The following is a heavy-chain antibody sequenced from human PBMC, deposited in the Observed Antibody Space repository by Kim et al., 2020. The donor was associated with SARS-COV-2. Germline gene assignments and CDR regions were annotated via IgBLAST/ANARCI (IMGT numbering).Heavy chain of an antibody. Sequence: ASVKVSCKASGYTFTSYGISWVRQAPGQGLEWMGWISAYNGNTNYAQKLQGRVTMTTDTSTSTAYMELRSLRSDDTAVYYCARVERNYDFVSWFDPWGQGTLVTVSS. J-gene: IGHJ5*02. V-gene: IGHV1-18*01. CDR3: ARVERNYDFVSWFDP. D-gene: IGHD3-3*01. CDR1: GYTFTSYG. CDR2: ISAYNGNT.